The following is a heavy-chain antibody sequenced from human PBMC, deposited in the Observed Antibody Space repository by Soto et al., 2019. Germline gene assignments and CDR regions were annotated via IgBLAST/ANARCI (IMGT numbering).Heavy chain of an antibody. CDR3: ARQCRGVTCHWFVP. CDR2: IFYAGST. V-gene: IGHV4-59*08. J-gene: IGHJ5*02. Sequence: PSETLSLTCTVSVGSFSPNYWSWIRQPPGKGLEWVGCIFYAGSTNYNPSLKSRVTISVDTSKNQFSLTLTSVTAADTAVYYCARQCRGVTCHWFVPWGQGTLVTVSS. D-gene: IGHD2-15*01. CDR1: VGSFSPNY.